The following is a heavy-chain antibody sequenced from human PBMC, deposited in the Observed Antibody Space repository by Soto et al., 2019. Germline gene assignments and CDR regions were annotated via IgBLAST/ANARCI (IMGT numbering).Heavy chain of an antibody. J-gene: IGHJ4*02. V-gene: IGHV4-31*03. Sequence: SETLSLTGTVSGDSISSGCYYWSWIRQHPGKGLEWIGYIYYSGSTYYNPSLKSRVAISVDTSKNQFSLKLSSVTAADTAVYYCAREVTTQYYFDYWGQGTLVTVSS. D-gene: IGHD4-4*01. CDR2: IYYSGST. CDR1: GDSISSGCYY. CDR3: AREVTTQYYFDY.